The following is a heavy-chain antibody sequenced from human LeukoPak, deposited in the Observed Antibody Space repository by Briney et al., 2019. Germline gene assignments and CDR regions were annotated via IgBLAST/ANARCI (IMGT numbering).Heavy chain of an antibody. Sequence: SETLSLTCTVSGGSISSHYWSWIRQPPGKGLEWIGYTYYSGSTNYNPSLKSRVTISVDTSKNQFSLKLSSVTAADTAVYYCARYGYYYYYMDVWGKGTTVTVSS. D-gene: IGHD4-17*01. CDR1: GGSISSHY. V-gene: IGHV4-59*11. J-gene: IGHJ6*03. CDR2: TYYSGST. CDR3: ARYGYYYYYMDV.